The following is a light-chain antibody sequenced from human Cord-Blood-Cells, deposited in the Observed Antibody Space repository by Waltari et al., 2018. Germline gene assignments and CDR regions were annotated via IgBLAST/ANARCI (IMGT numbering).Light chain of an antibody. CDR1: SSDVGGYNY. CDR3: SSYTSSSFYV. J-gene: IGLJ1*01. CDR2: DVS. V-gene: IGLV2-14*01. Sequence: QSALTHPASVSGSAGQSITISCTGTSSDVGGYNYVYRDQQHPCKAPKLMIYDVSNRPSGVSNRFSGSKSGNTASLTISGLQAEDEADYYCSSYTSSSFYVFGTGTKVTVL.